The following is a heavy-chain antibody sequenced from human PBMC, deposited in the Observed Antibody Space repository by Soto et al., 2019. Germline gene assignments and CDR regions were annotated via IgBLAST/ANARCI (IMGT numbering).Heavy chain of an antibody. Sequence: GEALKISCKGSGYSFTSYWIGWVRQMPGKGLEWMGIIYPGDSDTRYSPSFQGQVTISADQSISTAYLQWGSLKASDTAMYYCARRLGIAARLRFDHWGQGTMVTVSS. CDR3: ARRLGIAARLRFDH. D-gene: IGHD6-6*01. V-gene: IGHV5-51*01. J-gene: IGHJ5*02. CDR2: IYPGDSDT. CDR1: GYSFTSYW.